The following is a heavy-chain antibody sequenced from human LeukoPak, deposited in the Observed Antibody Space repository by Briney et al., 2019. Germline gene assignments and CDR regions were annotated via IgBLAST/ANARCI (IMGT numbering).Heavy chain of an antibody. Sequence: GASVKVSCKASGYTFINYFLYWVRQAPGQGPEWMGRINPDSGDTIYAQKFQGRVTMTRDTSITTAYMEVSRLTSDDTAVYHCARGGTISGIGYWGQGTLVTVSS. CDR3: ARGGTISGIGY. CDR2: INPDSGDT. V-gene: IGHV1-2*06. J-gene: IGHJ4*02. D-gene: IGHD1-1*01. CDR1: GYTFINYF.